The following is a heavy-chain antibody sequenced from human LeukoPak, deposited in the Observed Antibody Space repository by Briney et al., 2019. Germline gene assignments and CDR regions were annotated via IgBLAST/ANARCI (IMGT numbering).Heavy chain of an antibody. D-gene: IGHD3-22*01. CDR3: ANPRYDSSGYYYVD. Sequence: ASVKVSCKASGYTFTDYTMHWLRQAPGQRLDWMGWINGGSGNTKYSPEFQGRVTITRDTSASTAYMELSSLRSEDTAVYYCANPRYDSSGYYYVDWGQGTLVTVSS. CDR1: GYTFTDYT. CDR2: INGGSGNT. J-gene: IGHJ4*02. V-gene: IGHV1-3*01.